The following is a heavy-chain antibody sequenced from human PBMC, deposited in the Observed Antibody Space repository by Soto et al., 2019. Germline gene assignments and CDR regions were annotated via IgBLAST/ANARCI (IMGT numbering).Heavy chain of an antibody. Sequence: ASVKVSCKTSGYTFTNYYIHWLRQAPGQGLEWMGIVNPSSGSTSYPQKFQGRVTMTRDTSTSTVYMDLSSLKSEDTAVYYCAKGSSGSYLNWFGPWGQGTLVTV. CDR3: AKGSSGSYLNWFGP. CDR1: GYTFTNYY. J-gene: IGHJ5*02. V-gene: IGHV1-46*01. D-gene: IGHD1-26*01. CDR2: VNPSSGST.